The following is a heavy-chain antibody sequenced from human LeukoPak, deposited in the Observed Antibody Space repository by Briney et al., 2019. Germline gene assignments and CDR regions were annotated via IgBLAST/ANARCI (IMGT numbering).Heavy chain of an antibody. D-gene: IGHD5-24*01. J-gene: IGHJ4*02. CDR2: VRSKANSYAT. V-gene: IGHV3-73*01. Sequence: PGGSLRLSCAASGFTFSGSPMHWVRQASGKGLEWVGRVRSKANSYATAYAASVKGRFTISRDDSKNTAYLQMNSLKTEDTAVYYCTSRVEMATINEYWGQGTLVTVSS. CDR3: TSRVEMATINEY. CDR1: GFTFSGSP.